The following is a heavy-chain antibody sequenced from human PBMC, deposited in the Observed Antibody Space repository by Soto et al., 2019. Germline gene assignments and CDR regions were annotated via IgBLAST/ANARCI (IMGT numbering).Heavy chain of an antibody. D-gene: IGHD3-10*01. CDR2: IYSGGST. V-gene: IGHV3-66*01. Sequence: EVQLVESGGGVVQPGGSLRLSCAASGFTVSSNYMSWVRQAPGKGLEWVSVIYSGGSTYYADSVKGRLTISRDNSKNTLYLEMNRLRAEDTAVYYCARERDYYGLDPWGQGTLVTVSS. J-gene: IGHJ5*02. CDR1: GFTVSSNY. CDR3: ARERDYYGLDP.